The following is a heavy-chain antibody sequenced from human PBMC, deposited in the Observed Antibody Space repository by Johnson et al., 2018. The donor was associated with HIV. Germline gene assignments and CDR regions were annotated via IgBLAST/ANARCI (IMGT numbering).Heavy chain of an antibody. D-gene: IGHD3-10*01. J-gene: IGHJ3*02. CDR2: IYSGGST. V-gene: IGHV3-66*01. CDR3: ARAPGFSRAFDI. Sequence: LSCAASAFTFSNYMSWVRQAPGKGLEWVSVIYSGGSTYYADSVKGRFTISRDNSKDTLYLQMNRLTAEDTTVYYCARAPGFSRAFDIWGQGTMVIVAS. CDR1: AFTFSNY.